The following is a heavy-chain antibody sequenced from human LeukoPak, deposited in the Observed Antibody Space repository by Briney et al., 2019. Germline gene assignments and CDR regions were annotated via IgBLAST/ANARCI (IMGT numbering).Heavy chain of an antibody. CDR3: ARHRSIFGVVSIDY. CDR2: IYYSGST. D-gene: IGHD3-3*01. J-gene: IGHJ4*02. Sequence: PSETLSLTCTVSGGSISSGSYYWSWIRQPPGKGLEWIGSIYYSGSTYYNPSLKSRVTISVDTSKNQFSLKLSSVTAADTAVYYCARHRSIFGVVSIDYWGQGTLVTVSS. V-gene: IGHV4-39*01. CDR1: GGSISSGSYY.